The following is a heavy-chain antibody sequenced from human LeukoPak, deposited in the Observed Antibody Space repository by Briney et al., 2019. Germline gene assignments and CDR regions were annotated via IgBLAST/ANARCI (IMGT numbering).Heavy chain of an antibody. CDR3: ARGPIWHRKFDP. CDR1: GGSFSGYY. CDR2: INHSGST. V-gene: IGHV4-34*01. D-gene: IGHD2-2*02. J-gene: IGHJ5*02. Sequence: SETLSLTCAVYGGSFSGYYWSWIRQPPGKGLEWIGEINHSGSTNYNPSLKSRVTISVDTSKNQFSLKLSSVTAADMAVYYCARGPIWHRKFDPWGQGTLVTVSS.